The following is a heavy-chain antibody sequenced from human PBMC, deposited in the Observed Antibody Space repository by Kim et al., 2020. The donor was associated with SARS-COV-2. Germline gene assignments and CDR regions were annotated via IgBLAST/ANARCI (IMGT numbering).Heavy chain of an antibody. CDR2: ISAYNGNT. V-gene: IGHV1-18*04. CDR3: ALVVYKWEQGRSRGYYYYGMDV. CDR1: GYTFTSYG. Sequence: ASVKVSCKASGYTFTSYGISWVRQAPGQGLEWMGWISAYNGNTNYAQKLQGRVTMTTDTSTSTAYMELRSLRSDDTAVYYCALVVYKWEQGRSRGYYYYGMDVWGQGTTVTVSS. D-gene: IGHD1-26*01. J-gene: IGHJ6*02.